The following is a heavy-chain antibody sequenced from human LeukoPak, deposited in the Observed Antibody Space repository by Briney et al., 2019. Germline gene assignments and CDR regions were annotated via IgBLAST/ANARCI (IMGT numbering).Heavy chain of an antibody. V-gene: IGHV1-2*06. CDR1: GYTFTGYY. CDR2: INPNSGGA. Sequence: ASVKVSCKASGYTFTGYYMHWVRQAPGQGLEWMGRINPNSGGANYAQKFQGRVTMTRDTSISTAYMELSRLRSDDTAVYYCALEAYYYGSGSFYYGMDVWGQGTTVTVSS. CDR3: ALEAYYYGSGSFYYGMDV. D-gene: IGHD3-10*01. J-gene: IGHJ6*02.